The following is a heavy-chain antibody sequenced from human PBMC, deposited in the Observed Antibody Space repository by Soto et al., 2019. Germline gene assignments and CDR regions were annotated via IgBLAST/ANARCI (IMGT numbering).Heavy chain of an antibody. CDR3: AKGTRYCSGGRCPAES. V-gene: IGHV3-15*07. Sequence: GGAVRRSCAASGVTFSNAWRNWVRQEQGKGLEWVGRIKSKTDGGTTDYAAPVKGRFTISRDNAKNSLYLQMNSLTVEDTAVYYCAKGTRYCSGGRCPAESWGQGTLVTAPQ. J-gene: IGHJ5*02. CDR1: GVTFSNAW. CDR2: IKSKTDGGTT. D-gene: IGHD2-15*01.